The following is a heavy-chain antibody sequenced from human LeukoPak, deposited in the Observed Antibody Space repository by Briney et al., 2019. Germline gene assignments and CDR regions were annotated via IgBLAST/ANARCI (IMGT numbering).Heavy chain of an antibody. J-gene: IGHJ4*02. D-gene: IGHD2-21*01. CDR2: INSDVSRT. V-gene: IGHV3-74*01. Sequence: RRSLRLSCAPSGFTFTIYWLHWVRQAPGKGLVWVSRINSDVSRTNYAGSVKGRFTISRDNDKNTLYLQMNGLRAEDRAVYYCARGCGGYDYWGQGTLVSVPS. CDR1: GFTFTIYW. CDR3: ARGCGGYDY.